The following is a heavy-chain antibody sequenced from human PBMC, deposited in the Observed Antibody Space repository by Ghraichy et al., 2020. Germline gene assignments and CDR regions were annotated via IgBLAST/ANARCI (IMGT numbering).Heavy chain of an antibody. J-gene: IGHJ6*02. CDR1: RFTFSDHY. V-gene: IGHV3-72*01. CDR2: TRTIGNSYTT. CDR3: VRDTWYGEYRVSMDV. Sequence: GGSLRLSCATSRFTFSDHYMDWVRQAPGKGLEWVGRTRTIGNSYTTQYAASVKGRFSISRDDSKNSLYLQMNSLKTEDTAVYYCVRDTWYGEYRVSMDVWGQGTTVTVSS. D-gene: IGHD4-17*01.